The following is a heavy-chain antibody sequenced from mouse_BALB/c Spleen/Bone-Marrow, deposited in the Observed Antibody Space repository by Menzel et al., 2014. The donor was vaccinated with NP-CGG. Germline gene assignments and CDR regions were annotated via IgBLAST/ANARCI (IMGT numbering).Heavy chain of an antibody. CDR1: GFTFTDYY. V-gene: IGHV7-3*02. J-gene: IGHJ1*01. CDR3: ARDYYYGYYWCFDV. CDR2: IRNKANGYTT. D-gene: IGHD1-2*01. Sequence: DVQLVESGGGLVQPGGSLRLSCATSGFTFTDYYMSWVRQPPGKALEWLGFIRNKANGYTTEYSASVKGRFTISRDNSQSILYLQMNTLRAEDSATYYCARDYYYGYYWCFDVWGAGTTVTVSS.